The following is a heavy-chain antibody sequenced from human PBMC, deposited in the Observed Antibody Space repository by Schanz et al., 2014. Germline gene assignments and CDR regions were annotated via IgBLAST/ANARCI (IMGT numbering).Heavy chain of an antibody. CDR2: ITPTLGKV. CDR1: XXXXTNYG. D-gene: IGHD5-12*01. J-gene: IGHJ4*02. CDR3: ARAAYGGYTSTPLRY. Sequence: QVQLVXXXAEVXXXGASVXXSCKASXXXXTNYGISWVRXXPGQGLEWMGRITPTLGKVDYAQRFQGRVTVTRDTSXXXVYMELSSLRSEXXXVYYCARAAYGGYTSTPLRYWGQGTLVTVSS. V-gene: IGHV1-18*04.